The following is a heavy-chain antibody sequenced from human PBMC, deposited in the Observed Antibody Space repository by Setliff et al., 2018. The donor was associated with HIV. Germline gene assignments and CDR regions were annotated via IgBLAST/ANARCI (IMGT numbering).Heavy chain of an antibody. CDR1: GFTFCSYA. CDR2: ITDSGGNT. D-gene: IGHD2-15*01. V-gene: IGHV3-23*01. J-gene: IGHJ4*02. Sequence: GGSLRLSCAASGFTFCSYAMSWVRQAPGKGLEWVSTITDSGGNTYYADSVKGRFTISRDNSKNMLYLQVNSLRAEDTAVYYCAKDISCTGGSCKFFDYWGQGTLVTVSS. CDR3: AKDISCTGGSCKFFDY.